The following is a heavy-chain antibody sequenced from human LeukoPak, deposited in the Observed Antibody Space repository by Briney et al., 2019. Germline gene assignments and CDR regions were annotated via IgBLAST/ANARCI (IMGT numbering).Heavy chain of an antibody. CDR1: GYTLTELS. Sequence: ASVKVCCKASGYTLTELSMHWVRQAPGQGLEWMGGFDPEDGETIYAQKFQGRVTMTEDTSADTAYMELSSLRSEDTAVYYCATPVVSDAFDIWGQGTMVTVSS. J-gene: IGHJ3*02. CDR2: FDPEDGET. D-gene: IGHD4-23*01. CDR3: ATPVVSDAFDI. V-gene: IGHV1-24*01.